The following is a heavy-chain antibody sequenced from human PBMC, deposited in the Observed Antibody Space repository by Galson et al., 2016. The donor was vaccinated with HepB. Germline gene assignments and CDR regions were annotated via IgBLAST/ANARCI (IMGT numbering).Heavy chain of an antibody. CDR1: GGSVSSGSYY. Sequence: SETLSLTCTVSGGSVSSGSYYWSWIRQPPGKGLEWIGHIHYTGSTNYNPSLKSRVTISLDTPKNQFSLKLSSVTAADTATYFCARSHGGHWGQGTLVTVSS. D-gene: IGHD3-10*01. CDR2: IHYTGST. V-gene: IGHV4-61*01. J-gene: IGHJ4*02. CDR3: ARSHGGH.